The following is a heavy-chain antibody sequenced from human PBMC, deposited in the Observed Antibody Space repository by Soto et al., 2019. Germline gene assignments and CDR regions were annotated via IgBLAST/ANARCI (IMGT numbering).Heavy chain of an antibody. V-gene: IGHV4-59*01. CDR1: GGSISSNNH. J-gene: IGHJ4*02. CDR2: IYYSGST. CDR3: VRTYSSGWYPSYYFDS. D-gene: IGHD6-19*01. Sequence: SETLSLTCTVAGGSISSNNHWSWIRQPPGKGLEWIGNIYYSGSTNYNPSLKSRVTMSVDTSKKQFSLKLSFVTAADTAVYYCVRTYSSGWYPSYYFDSWGQGTLVTVSS.